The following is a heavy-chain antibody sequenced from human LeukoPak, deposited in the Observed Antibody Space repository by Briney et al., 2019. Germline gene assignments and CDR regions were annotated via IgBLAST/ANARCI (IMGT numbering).Heavy chain of an antibody. CDR1: GFTVSSNY. V-gene: IGHV3-66*01. J-gene: IGHJ4*02. D-gene: IGHD3-22*01. CDR3: AGGTSNYHDSSGYLEPIDY. CDR2: IYSGGST. Sequence: GGSLRLSCAASGFTVSSNYMSWVRQAPGKGLEWVSVIYSGGSTYYADSVKGRFTISRDNSKNTLYLQMNSLRAEDTAVYYCAGGTSNYHDSSGYLEPIDYWGQGTLVTVSS.